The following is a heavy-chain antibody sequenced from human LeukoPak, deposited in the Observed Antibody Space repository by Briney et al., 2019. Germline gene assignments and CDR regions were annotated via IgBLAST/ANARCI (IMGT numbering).Heavy chain of an antibody. V-gene: IGHV1-8*03. J-gene: IGHJ5*02. CDR3: ARGPGWELPRNWFDP. D-gene: IGHD1-26*01. Sequence: ASVKVSCKASGYTFTGYYMHWVRQAPGQGLEWMGWMNPNSGNTGYEQKFQGRVTITRNTSISTAYMELSSLRSEDTVVYYCARGPGWELPRNWFDPWGQGTLVTVSS. CDR1: GYTFTGYY. CDR2: MNPNSGNT.